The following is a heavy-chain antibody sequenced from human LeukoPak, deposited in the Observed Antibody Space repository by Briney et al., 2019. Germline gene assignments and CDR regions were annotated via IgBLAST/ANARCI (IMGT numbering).Heavy chain of an antibody. V-gene: IGHV3-53*01. Sequence: GGSLRLSCAASGFTVSNNSMSWVRQAPGKGLEWVSVLYSGGNTYYADSVKGRFTISRDNSKNTLYLQMNSLRTEDTAVYYCARDRSDGFDYWGQGTLVTVSS. J-gene: IGHJ4*02. CDR3: ARDRSDGFDY. CDR1: GFTVSNNS. CDR2: LYSGGNT.